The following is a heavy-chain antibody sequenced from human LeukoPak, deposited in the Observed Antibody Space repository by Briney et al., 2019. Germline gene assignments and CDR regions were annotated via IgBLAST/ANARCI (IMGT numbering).Heavy chain of an antibody. V-gene: IGHV3-11*01. Sequence: GGSLRLSCAASGFTFSDYYMSWIRQAPGKGLEWVSYISNSGSTIYYADSVKGRFAISRDSAKNSLFLQMNGLRAEDTAVYYCARAGIAAAGTRIGYYYGMDVWGQGTTVTVSS. D-gene: IGHD6-13*01. J-gene: IGHJ6*02. CDR3: ARAGIAAAGTRIGYYYGMDV. CDR2: ISNSGSTI. CDR1: GFTFSDYY.